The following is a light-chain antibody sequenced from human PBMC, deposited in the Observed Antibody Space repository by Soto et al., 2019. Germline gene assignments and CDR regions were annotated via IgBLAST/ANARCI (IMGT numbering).Light chain of an antibody. J-gene: IGLJ1*01. V-gene: IGLV2-14*01. Sequence: QSALTQPASVSGSPGQSITISCTGTSSDVGGYNYVSWYQQHTGKAPKLMIYDVSDRPSGVSNRFSGSKSGNTASLTISWLQAEDEADYYCSSYTSSSTYVSGTGTKLTVL. CDR3: SSYTSSSTYV. CDR1: SSDVGGYNY. CDR2: DVS.